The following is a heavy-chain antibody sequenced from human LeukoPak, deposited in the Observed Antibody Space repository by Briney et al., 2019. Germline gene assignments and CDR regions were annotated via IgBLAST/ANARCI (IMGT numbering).Heavy chain of an antibody. V-gene: IGHV3-30-3*01. CDR1: GFTFSSYA. D-gene: IGHD2-21*02. CDR2: ISYDGSNK. J-gene: IGHJ4*02. Sequence: GGSLRLSCAASGFTFSSYAMHWVRQAPGKGLEWVAVISYDGSNKYYADSVKGRFTISRDNAKNSLYLQMNSLRAEDTAVYYCARVSDGDYAATDYWGQGTLVTVSS. CDR3: ARVSDGDYAATDY.